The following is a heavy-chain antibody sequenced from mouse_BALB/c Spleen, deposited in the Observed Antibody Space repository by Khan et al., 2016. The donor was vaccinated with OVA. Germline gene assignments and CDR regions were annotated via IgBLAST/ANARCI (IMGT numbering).Heavy chain of an antibody. CDR2: ISTSGSYT. D-gene: IGHD1-1*01. CDR1: GFTFSNYG. Sequence: EVELVESGGDLVKPGGSLKLSCAASGFTFSNYGMSWVRQTPDKRLEWVAIISTSGSYTYYPDSVKGRFTISRDNAKNTLYLQLSSLKSEDTAIYYGARWLYGSSYEYYAMDYWGQGTSVTVSA. V-gene: IGHV5-6*01. CDR3: ARWLYGSSYEYYAMDY. J-gene: IGHJ4*01.